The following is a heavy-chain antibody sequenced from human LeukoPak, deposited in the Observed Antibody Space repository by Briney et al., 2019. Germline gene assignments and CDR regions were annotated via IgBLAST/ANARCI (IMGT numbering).Heavy chain of an antibody. V-gene: IGHV4-34*01. CDR2: INHSGST. D-gene: IGHD4-17*01. CDR1: GGSFSGYY. J-gene: IGHJ3*02. CDR3: AVDTVTTVGAFDI. Sequence: SETLSLTCAVYGGSFSGYYWSWIRQPPGKGLEWIGEINHSGSTNYNPSLKSRVTISVDTSKNQFSLKLSSVTAADTAVYYCAVDTVTTVGAFDIWGHGTMVTVSS.